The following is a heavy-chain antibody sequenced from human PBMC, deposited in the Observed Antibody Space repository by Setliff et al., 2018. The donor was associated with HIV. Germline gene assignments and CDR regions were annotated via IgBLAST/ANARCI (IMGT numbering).Heavy chain of an antibody. J-gene: IGHJ3*02. CDR2: INHSGRT. CDR1: GGSFSGYD. CDR3: ARSKTFYDFWGGYYTHGAFKI. V-gene: IGHV4-34*01. Sequence: SETLSLTCAVYGGSFSGYDWSWIRQPPGKGLEWIGEINHSGRTNYNPSLNSRVTMSVDTSKNQFSLNLTSVTAADTAVYYCARSKTFYDFWGGYYTHGAFKIWGLGTMVTVSS. D-gene: IGHD3-3*01.